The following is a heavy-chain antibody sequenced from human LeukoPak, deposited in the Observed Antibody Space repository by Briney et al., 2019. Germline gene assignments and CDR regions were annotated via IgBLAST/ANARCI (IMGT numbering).Heavy chain of an antibody. CDR1: GDSFSSGGYS. CDR3: ARQTTVISFDY. D-gene: IGHD4-17*01. CDR2: IYHSGTT. J-gene: IGHJ4*02. V-gene: IGHV4-30-2*05. Sequence: SETLSLTCAVSGDSFSSGGYSWTWIRQSPGKGLEWIGYIYHSGTTYYNPSLKSRLTISVDTSKNQFSLKLRSVTAADTAVYYCARQTTVISFDYWGQGALVTVSS.